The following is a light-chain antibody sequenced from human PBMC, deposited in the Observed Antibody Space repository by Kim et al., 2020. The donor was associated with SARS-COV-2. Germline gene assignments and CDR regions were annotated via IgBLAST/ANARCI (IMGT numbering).Light chain of an antibody. CDR1: QGISSY. Sequence: AIRMTQSPSSLSASTGDSVTITCRASQGISSYLAWYQHKPGKAPKLLIYGTSTLQSGVPSRFSGSGSGTDFTLTISSLQSEDFATYYCQQYYIYPLTFGGGTKVDIK. J-gene: IGKJ4*01. CDR3: QQYYIYPLT. V-gene: IGKV1-8*01. CDR2: GTS.